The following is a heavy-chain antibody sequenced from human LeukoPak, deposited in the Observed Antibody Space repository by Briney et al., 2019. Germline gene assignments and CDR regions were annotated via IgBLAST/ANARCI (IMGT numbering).Heavy chain of an antibody. Sequence: SETLSLTCAVYGGSFSGYYWSWIRQPPGKGLEWIGEINHSGSTNYNPSLKSRVTISVDTSKNQFSLKLSSVTAADTAVCYCARVEHDSSGWNYQIDYWGQGTLVTVSS. CDR1: GGSFSGYY. J-gene: IGHJ4*02. V-gene: IGHV4-34*01. D-gene: IGHD3-22*01. CDR3: ARVEHDSSGWNYQIDY. CDR2: INHSGST.